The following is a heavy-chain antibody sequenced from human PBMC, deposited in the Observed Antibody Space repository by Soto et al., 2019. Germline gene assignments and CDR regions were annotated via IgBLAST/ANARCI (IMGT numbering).Heavy chain of an antibody. Sequence: QVQLVESGGGVVQPGRSLRLSCAASGFTFSSYGMHWVRQAPGKGLEWVAVISYDGSNKYYADSVKGRFTISRDNSKNTLYLQMNSLGAEDTAVYYCAKDHSYGYYYYGMDVWGQGTTVTVPS. CDR2: ISYDGSNK. D-gene: IGHD5-18*01. J-gene: IGHJ6*02. CDR3: AKDHSYGYYYYGMDV. CDR1: GFTFSSYG. V-gene: IGHV3-30*18.